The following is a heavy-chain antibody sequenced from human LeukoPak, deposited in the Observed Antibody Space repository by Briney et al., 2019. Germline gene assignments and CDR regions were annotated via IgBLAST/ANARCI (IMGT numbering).Heavy chain of an antibody. CDR2: IESKTDGGTT. D-gene: IGHD3-10*01. V-gene: IGHV3-15*04. CDR3: TTYGSGRKFDY. J-gene: IGHJ4*02. Sequence: PGGSLRLSCAASGFSFSDAWMSWVRQTPGKGLEWVGRIESKTDGGTTDYAAPVKGRFTISRDDSTNTLYLQMNSLKSEDTAVYYCTTYGSGRKFDYWGQGILVTVSS. CDR1: GFSFSDAW.